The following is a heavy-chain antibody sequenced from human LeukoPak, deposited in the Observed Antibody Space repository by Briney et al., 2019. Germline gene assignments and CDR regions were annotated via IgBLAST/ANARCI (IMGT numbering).Heavy chain of an antibody. CDR3: ANLYDSSGYYLVGAFDI. V-gene: IGHV3-23*01. CDR2: ISGSGGST. J-gene: IGHJ3*02. D-gene: IGHD3-22*01. Sequence: QPGGSLRLSCAASGFTFSGYAMSWVRHAPGKGLEWVSGISGSGGSTYYADSVKGRFTISRDNSKNTLYLQMNSLRAEDTAVYYCANLYDSSGYYLVGAFDIWGQGTMVTVSS. CDR1: GFTFSGYA.